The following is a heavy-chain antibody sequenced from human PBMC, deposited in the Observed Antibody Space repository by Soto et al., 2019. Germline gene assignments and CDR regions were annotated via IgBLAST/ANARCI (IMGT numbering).Heavy chain of an antibody. CDR2: INHSGST. V-gene: IGHV4-34*01. CDR3: ARGSNSGYDLYYMDV. D-gene: IGHD5-12*01. J-gene: IGHJ6*03. Sequence: PSETLSLTCAVYGVSFSGYYWGWIRQPPGKGLEWIGEINHSGSTNYNPSLKSRVTISVDTSKNQFSLKLSSVTAADTAVYYCARGSNSGYDLYYMDVWGKGTTVTVSS. CDR1: GVSFSGYY.